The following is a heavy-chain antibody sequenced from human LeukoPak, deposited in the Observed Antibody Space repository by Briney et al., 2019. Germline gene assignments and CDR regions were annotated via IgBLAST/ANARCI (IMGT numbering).Heavy chain of an antibody. J-gene: IGHJ4*02. CDR2: ISYDGSNK. CDR3: AKSDSGWLDY. Sequence: GRSLRLSCVASGFTFSSYGMHWVRQAPGKGLEWVTVISYDGSNKYYADSVKGRFTISRDNSKNTLYLQMNSLRAEDTAVYYCAKSDSGWLDYWGQGTLVTVSS. V-gene: IGHV3-30*18. CDR1: GFTFSSYG. D-gene: IGHD6-19*01.